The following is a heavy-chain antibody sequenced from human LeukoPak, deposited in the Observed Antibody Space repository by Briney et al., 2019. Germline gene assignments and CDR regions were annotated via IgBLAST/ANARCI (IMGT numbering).Heavy chain of an antibody. CDR3: ARGPLVGATPKFDY. J-gene: IGHJ4*02. D-gene: IGHD1-26*01. Sequence: ASVKVSCKASGYTYTGYYMHWVRQAPGQGLEWMGWINPNSGGTNYAQKFQGWVTMTRDTSISTAYMELSRLRSDDTAVYYCARGPLVGATPKFDYWGQGTLVTVSS. CDR1: GYTYTGYY. CDR2: INPNSGGT. V-gene: IGHV1-2*04.